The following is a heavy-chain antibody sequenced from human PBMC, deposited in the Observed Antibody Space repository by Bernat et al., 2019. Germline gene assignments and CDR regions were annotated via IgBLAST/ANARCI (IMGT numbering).Heavy chain of an antibody. D-gene: IGHD6-6*01. CDR1: GLTFSSFW. CDR2: VNGDGSST. CDR3: AKAEYSSSSRHFDY. Sequence: EVQLVESGGGLVQPGGSLRLSCAASGLTFSSFWMHWVRQAPGKGLVWVSRVNGDGSSTSYADSVKGRFTISRDNAKNTLYLQMNSLRAEDMAVYYCAKAEYSSSSRHFDYWGQGTLVTVSS. V-gene: IGHV3-74*01. J-gene: IGHJ4*02.